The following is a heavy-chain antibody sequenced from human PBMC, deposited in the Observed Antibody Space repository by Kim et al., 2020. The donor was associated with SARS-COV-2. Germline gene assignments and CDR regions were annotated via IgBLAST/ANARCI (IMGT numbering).Heavy chain of an antibody. CDR2: IDPSDSST. CDR1: GCTFINYW. Sequence: GESLKISCKGSGCTFINYWMNWVRHTPGKGLEWIGKIDPSDSSTHYSPSFQGHVTLSVDASINTAYLEWSGLKASDTATYYCASMGMIIEGSGDYWGQGTQVTVSS. D-gene: IGHD3-22*01. CDR3: ASMGMIIEGSGDY. V-gene: IGHV5-10-1*01. J-gene: IGHJ4*02.